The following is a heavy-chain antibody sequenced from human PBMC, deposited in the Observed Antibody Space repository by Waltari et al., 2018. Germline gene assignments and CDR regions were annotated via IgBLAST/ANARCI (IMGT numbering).Heavy chain of an antibody. CDR1: GGTFSSYA. CDR3: ARDGVAADSYYYYGMDV. D-gene: IGHD2-15*01. Sequence: QVQLVQSGAEVKKPGSSVKVSCKASGGTFSSYAISWVRQAPGQGLEWMGRIIPIFGTANYAQKFQGRVTITADKSTSTAYMELSSLRSEDTAVYYCARDGVAADSYYYYGMDVWGQGTTVTVSS. CDR2: IIPIFGTA. V-gene: IGHV1-69*08. J-gene: IGHJ6*02.